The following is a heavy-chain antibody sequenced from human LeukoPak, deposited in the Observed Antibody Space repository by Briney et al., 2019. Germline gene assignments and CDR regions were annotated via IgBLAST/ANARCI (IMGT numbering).Heavy chain of an antibody. D-gene: IGHD4-17*01. J-gene: IGHJ4*02. V-gene: IGHV3-11*04. CDR1: GFTFIDYY. Sequence: GGSLRLSCAASGFTFIDYYMSWICQAPGKGLEWVAYISSSGASISYADAVKGRFTISRDNTKKSVYLQMNSLRVEDTAIYYCVRDHDYGDYDYWGQGIVVTVSS. CDR2: ISSSGASI. CDR3: VRDHDYGDYDY.